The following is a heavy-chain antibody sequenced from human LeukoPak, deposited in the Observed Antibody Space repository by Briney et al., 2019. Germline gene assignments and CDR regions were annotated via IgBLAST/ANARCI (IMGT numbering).Heavy chain of an antibody. J-gene: IGHJ4*02. D-gene: IGHD1-1*01. Sequence: SETLSLTCTVSGGSISSGSYYWGWIRQPPGKGLEWIGSIYYSGSTYYNPSLKSRVTISVDTSKNQFSLKLSSVTAADTAVYYCARQAGVPAAYDYWGQGTLVTVSS. CDR1: GGSISSGSYY. V-gene: IGHV4-39*01. CDR3: ARQAGVPAAYDY. CDR2: IYYSGST.